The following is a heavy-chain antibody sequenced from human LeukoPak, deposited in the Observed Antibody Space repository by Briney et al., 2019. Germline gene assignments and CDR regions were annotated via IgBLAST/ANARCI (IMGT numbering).Heavy chain of an antibody. V-gene: IGHV4-31*03. CDR2: IYYSGST. CDR3: ARVQNYYDSSGYSPTHDY. CDR1: GVSISSGGYY. J-gene: IGHJ4*02. Sequence: PSETLSLTCTVSGVSISSGGYYWSWIRQHPGKGLEWIGYIYYSGSTYYNPSLKSRVTISVDTSKNQFSLKLSSVTAADTAVYYCARVQNYYDSSGYSPTHDYWGQGTLVTVSS. D-gene: IGHD3-22*01.